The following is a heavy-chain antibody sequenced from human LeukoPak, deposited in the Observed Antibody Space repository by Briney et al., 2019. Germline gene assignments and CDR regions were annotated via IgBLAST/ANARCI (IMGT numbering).Heavy chain of an antibody. V-gene: IGHV4-61*02. CDR1: GGSISRGSYY. Sequence: SETLSLTCTVSGGSISRGSYYWSWIRQPPRKGLEWIGRIYTSGSTNYNPSLKSRVTISVDTSKNQFSLKLSSVTAADTAVYYCARDTPPDYVGNWFDPWGQGTLVTVSS. J-gene: IGHJ5*02. CDR2: IYTSGST. D-gene: IGHD4-17*01. CDR3: ARDTPPDYVGNWFDP.